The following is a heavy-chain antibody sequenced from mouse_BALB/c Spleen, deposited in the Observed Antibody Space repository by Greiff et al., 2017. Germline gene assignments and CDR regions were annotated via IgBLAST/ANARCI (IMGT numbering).Heavy chain of an antibody. D-gene: IGHD1-1*01. Sequence: VKLVESGAELMKPGASVKISCKATGYTFSSYWIEWVKQRPGHGLEWIGEILPGSGSTNYNAKFKGKATFTADTSSNTAYMQLSSLTSEDSAVYYCARSGLLRYFDYWGQGTTLTVSS. CDR3: ARSGLLRYFDY. J-gene: IGHJ2*01. CDR2: ILPGSGST. CDR1: GYTFSSYW. V-gene: IGHV1-9*01.